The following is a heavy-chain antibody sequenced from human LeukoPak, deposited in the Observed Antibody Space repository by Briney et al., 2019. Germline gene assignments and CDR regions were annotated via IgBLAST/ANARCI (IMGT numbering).Heavy chain of an antibody. CDR1: GGSFIGYY. CDR3: ARLLVGGELRQGFPAGYYYMDV. Sequence: KPSETLSLTCAVYGGSFIGYYWTWIPQPPGKGLEWIGEINHSKSTNYNPSLQSRVTISVDTSKNQFSLKLSSVSAEDTGVYYCARLLVGGELRQGFPAGYYYMDVWGKGTTVTVSS. J-gene: IGHJ6*03. CDR2: INHSKST. D-gene: IGHD1-7*01. V-gene: IGHV4-34*01.